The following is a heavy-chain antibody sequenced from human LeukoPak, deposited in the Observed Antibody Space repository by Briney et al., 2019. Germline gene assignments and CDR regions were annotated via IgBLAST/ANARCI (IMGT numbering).Heavy chain of an antibody. V-gene: IGHV3-23*01. CDR2: ISGSGGST. CDR3: AKSIGYCSGGSCYSGLDY. J-gene: IGHJ4*02. Sequence: GGSLRLSCAASGFTFSDYWMSWVRQAPGKGLEWVSAISGSGGSTYYADSVKGRFTISRDNSKNTLYLQMNSLRAEDTAVYYCAKSIGYCSGGSCYSGLDYWGQGTLVTVSS. D-gene: IGHD2-15*01. CDR1: GFTFSDYW.